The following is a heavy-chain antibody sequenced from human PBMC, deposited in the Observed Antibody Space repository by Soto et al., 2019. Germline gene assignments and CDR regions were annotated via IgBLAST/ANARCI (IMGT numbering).Heavy chain of an antibody. V-gene: IGHV4-59*01. Sequence: SVTLSLTCSVSGGSISSYYWSWIRQPPGKGLEWIGYIYYSGSTNYNPSLKSRVTISVDTSKNQFSLKLSSVTAADTAVYYCARVRDGYNYYDYWGQGTLVTVSS. D-gene: IGHD5-12*01. CDR2: IYYSGST. J-gene: IGHJ4*02. CDR3: ARVRDGYNYYDY. CDR1: GGSISSYY.